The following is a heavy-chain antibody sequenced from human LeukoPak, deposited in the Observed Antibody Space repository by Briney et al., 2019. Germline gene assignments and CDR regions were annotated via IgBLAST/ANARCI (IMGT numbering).Heavy chain of an antibody. CDR1: GFTFSSYW. Sequence: GGSLRLSCAASGFTFSSYWMSWVRQAPGKGLEWVANIKQDGSEKYYVDSVKGRFTISGDNAKNSLYLQMNSLRAEDTAVYYCARVPQYYDILTGYPSWYFDLWGRGTLATVSS. CDR2: IKQDGSEK. V-gene: IGHV3-7*01. CDR3: ARVPQYYDILTGYPSWYFDL. J-gene: IGHJ2*01. D-gene: IGHD3-9*01.